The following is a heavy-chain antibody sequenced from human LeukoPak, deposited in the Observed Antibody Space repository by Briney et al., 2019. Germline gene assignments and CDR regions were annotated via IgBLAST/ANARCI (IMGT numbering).Heavy chain of an antibody. CDR1: GGSISSSSYY. CDR3: ARGGGTVKAEYFQH. V-gene: IGHV4-39*01. J-gene: IGHJ1*01. CDR2: IYYSGST. Sequence: SETLSLTCTVSGGSISSSSYYWGWIRQPPGKGLEWIGSIYYSGSTYYNPSHKSRVTISVDTSKNQFSLKLSSVTAADTAVYYCARGGGTVKAEYFQHWGQGTLVTVSS. D-gene: IGHD4-11*01.